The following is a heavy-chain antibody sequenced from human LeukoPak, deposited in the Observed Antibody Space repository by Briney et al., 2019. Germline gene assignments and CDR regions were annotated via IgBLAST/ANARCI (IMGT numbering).Heavy chain of an antibody. D-gene: IGHD5-18*01. CDR3: ARGQYSYVDY. CDR2: INHSGST. V-gene: IGHV4-34*01. CDR1: GGSFSGYY. Sequence: PSETLSLTCAVYGGSFSGYYWSWIRQPPGKGLEWIGEINHSGSTNYNPSLKSRVTISVDTSKNQFSLKLSSVTAAGTAVYYCARGQYSYVDYWGQGTLVTVSS. J-gene: IGHJ4*02.